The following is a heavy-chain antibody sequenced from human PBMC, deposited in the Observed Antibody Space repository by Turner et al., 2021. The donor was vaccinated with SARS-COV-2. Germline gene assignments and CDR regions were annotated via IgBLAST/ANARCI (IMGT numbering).Heavy chain of an antibody. V-gene: IGHV3-11*06. CDR2: ISSSSSYI. J-gene: IGHJ5*02. D-gene: IGHD3-22*01. CDR1: GFTFSHYY. Sequence: QVQLVESGGGLVKPGGSLRLSCAASGFTFSHYYMSWIRQAPGKGLEWVSYISSSSSYIYYADSVKGRFTISRDNAKNSLYLQMNSLRAEDTAVYYCARGTYYYDSSVYSGTNWFDPWGQGTLVTVSS. CDR3: ARGTYYYDSSVYSGTNWFDP.